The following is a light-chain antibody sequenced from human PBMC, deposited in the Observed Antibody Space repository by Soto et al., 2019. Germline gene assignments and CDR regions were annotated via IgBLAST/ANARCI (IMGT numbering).Light chain of an antibody. CDR2: EVS. J-gene: IGLJ1*01. Sequence: QSVLTQPASVSGSPGQSIAISCTGTSSDVGGYNYVSWYQQHPGKAPKLIIHEVSDRPSGISDRFSGSKSGNTASLTISGLQADDEADYYSCSHTSYNTRVFGTGTKLTVL. CDR3: CSHTSYNTRV. CDR1: SSDVGGYNY. V-gene: IGLV2-14*01.